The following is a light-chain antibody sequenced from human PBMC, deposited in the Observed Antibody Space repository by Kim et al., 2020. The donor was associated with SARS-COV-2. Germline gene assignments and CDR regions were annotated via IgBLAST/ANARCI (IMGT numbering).Light chain of an antibody. CDR3: QSYDSNIQGV. J-gene: IGLJ3*02. CDR1: SGSITSNY. Sequence: KTVNISCTRSSGSITSNYVQWHQQRPGSSPTTLIFEDDQRPSGVPDRFSASIDSSSNSASLTISELKTEDEGDYYCQSYDSNIQGVFGGGTKLTVL. CDR2: EDD. V-gene: IGLV6-57*01.